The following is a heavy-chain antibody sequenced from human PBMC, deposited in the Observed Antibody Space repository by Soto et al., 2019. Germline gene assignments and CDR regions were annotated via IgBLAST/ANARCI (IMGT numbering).Heavy chain of an antibody. V-gene: IGHV5-51*01. CDR3: AKSRGGYSSSWYAFDI. CDR2: IYPGDSDT. CDR1: GYSFSSYW. Sequence: PGESLKISCKGSGYSFSSYWIGWVRQMPGKGLEWMGIIYPGDSDTIYSPSFQGQVTISADRSNSTAYLQWRSLKASDTAMYYCAKSRGGYSSSWYAFDIWGQGTMVTVSS. D-gene: IGHD6-13*01. J-gene: IGHJ3*02.